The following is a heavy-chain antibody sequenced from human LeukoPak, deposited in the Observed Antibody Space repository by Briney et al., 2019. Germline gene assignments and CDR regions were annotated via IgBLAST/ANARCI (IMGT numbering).Heavy chain of an antibody. D-gene: IGHD3-10*01. Sequence: GRSLRLSCAASGFTFSSCAMYWVRQAPGKGLEWVAIISYDGTYNYYADSVKGRFTISRDNSHSTLYLQMNSLRAEDTAVYYCASLRIGVLRGFTGPPDYWGQGTLVTVS. J-gene: IGHJ4*02. CDR3: ASLRIGVLRGFTGPPDY. CDR2: ISYDGTYN. V-gene: IGHV3-30*04. CDR1: GFTFSSCA.